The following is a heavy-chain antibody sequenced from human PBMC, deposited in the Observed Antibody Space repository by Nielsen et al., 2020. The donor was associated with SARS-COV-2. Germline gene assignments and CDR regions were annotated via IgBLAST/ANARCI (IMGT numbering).Heavy chain of an antibody. CDR2: IYYSGST. V-gene: IGHV4-39*07. Sequence: SETLSLTCAVSGGSVSSSPYYWVWIRQPPGKGLEWIGTIYYSGSTNYNPSLKSRVTISVDTSKNQFSLKLSSVTAADTAVYYCAREATVTTGYLDYWGQGTLVTVSS. D-gene: IGHD4-17*01. J-gene: IGHJ4*02. CDR1: GGSVSSSPYY. CDR3: AREATVTTGYLDY.